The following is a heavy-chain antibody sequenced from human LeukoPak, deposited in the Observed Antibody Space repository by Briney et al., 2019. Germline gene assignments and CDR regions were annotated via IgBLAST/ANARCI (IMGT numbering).Heavy chain of an antibody. D-gene: IGHD1-26*01. J-gene: IGHJ4*02. Sequence: ASVKVSCKTSGYSFILYGISWVRQAPGQGLEWMGIINPSGGSTSYAQKFQGRVTMTRDMSTSTVYTELSSLRSEDTAVYYCARGTLYSGSYYVGPLTDYWGQGTLVTVSS. CDR1: GYSFILYG. V-gene: IGHV1-46*01. CDR2: INPSGGST. CDR3: ARGTLYSGSYYVGPLTDY.